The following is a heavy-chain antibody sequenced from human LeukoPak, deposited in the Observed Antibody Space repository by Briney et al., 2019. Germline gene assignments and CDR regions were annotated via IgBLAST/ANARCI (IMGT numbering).Heavy chain of an antibody. J-gene: IGHJ3*02. CDR1: GFTFSSYG. V-gene: IGHV3-48*03. Sequence: PGGSLRLSCAASGFTFSSYGINWVRQAPGKGLEWVSYISTTGNTINYADSVKGRFTISRDNAKNSLYLQMNSLRVEDTAVYYCARDRADYWTDFDIWGQGTMVTVSS. D-gene: IGHD3/OR15-3a*01. CDR2: ISTTGNTI. CDR3: ARDRADYWTDFDI.